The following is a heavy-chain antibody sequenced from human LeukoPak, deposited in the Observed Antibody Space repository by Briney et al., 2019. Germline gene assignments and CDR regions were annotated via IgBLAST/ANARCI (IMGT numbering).Heavy chain of an antibody. J-gene: IGHJ5*02. D-gene: IGHD1-26*01. CDR2: LYQGGST. Sequence: SQTLSLTCAVSGGSISSGGFSWSWIRQSPGKGLEYIGYLYQGGSTYYNPSLSSRVTISGDRSKNHFFLTLTSVTAADTAVYYCARQGGHLGWFDPWDQGTLVTVSS. CDR1: GGSISSGGFS. V-gene: IGHV4-30-2*06. CDR3: ARQGGHLGWFDP.